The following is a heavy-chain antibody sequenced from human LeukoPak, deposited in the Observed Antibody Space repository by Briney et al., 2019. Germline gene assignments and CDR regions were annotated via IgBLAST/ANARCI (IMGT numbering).Heavy chain of an antibody. CDR2: FDPEDGET. CDR3: ATVTIRPGYYGMDV. V-gene: IGHV1-24*01. D-gene: IGHD3-3*01. Sequence: ASVKVSCKVSGYTLTELSMHWVRQAPGKGLEWMGGFDPEDGETVYAQKFQGRVTMTEDTSTDTAYMELSSLRSEDTAVYYCATVTIRPGYYGMDVWGQGTTVTVSS. CDR1: GYTLTELS. J-gene: IGHJ6*02.